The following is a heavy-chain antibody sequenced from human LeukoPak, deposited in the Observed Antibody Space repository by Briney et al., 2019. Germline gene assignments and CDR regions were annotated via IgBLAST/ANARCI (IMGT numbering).Heavy chain of an antibody. Sequence: ASVKVSCKASGYTFTGYYMHWVRQAPGQGLEWMGWINPNSGGTNYAQKFQGWVTVTRDTSISTAYMELSRLRSDDTAVYYCARGDFIRLITMVRGVIPPDYYYGMDVWGKGTTVTVSS. J-gene: IGHJ6*04. CDR1: GYTFTGYY. D-gene: IGHD3-10*01. CDR2: INPNSGGT. CDR3: ARGDFIRLITMVRGVIPPDYYYGMDV. V-gene: IGHV1-2*04.